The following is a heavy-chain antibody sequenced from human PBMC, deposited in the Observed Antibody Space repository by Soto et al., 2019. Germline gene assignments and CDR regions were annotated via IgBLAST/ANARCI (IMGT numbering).Heavy chain of an antibody. V-gene: IGHV4-59*01. J-gene: IGHJ5*02. D-gene: IGHD1-26*01. Sequence: QVQLQESGPGLVKPSETLSLTCTVSGGSISSYFWTWIRQPPGKGLEWIGYIYYSGSTNYNPSLKSRVTIAVDTSKNPFPLKLSSGTAADTALYFWSRDRGGYYENRVDPWGQGTLVTVSS. CDR1: GGSISSYF. CDR3: SRDRGGYYENRVDP. CDR2: IYYSGST.